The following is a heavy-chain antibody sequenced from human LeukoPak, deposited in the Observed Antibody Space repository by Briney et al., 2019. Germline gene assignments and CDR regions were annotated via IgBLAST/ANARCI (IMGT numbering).Heavy chain of an antibody. CDR1: GFTFSSYA. CDR3: AKCSGSSSYASGAFDY. D-gene: IGHD2-15*01. J-gene: IGHJ4*02. CDR2: ISGSGDAT. Sequence: GGSLRLSCAASGFTFSSYAMSWVRQAPGKGLEWVSGISGSGDATWYADSVKGRFTISRDNSKNTVNLQMNSLRPEDTAVYYCAKCSGSSSYASGAFDYWGQGTLVTVSS. V-gene: IGHV3-23*01.